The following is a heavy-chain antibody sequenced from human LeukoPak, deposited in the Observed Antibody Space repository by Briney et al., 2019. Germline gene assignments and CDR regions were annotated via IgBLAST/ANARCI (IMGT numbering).Heavy chain of an antibody. V-gene: IGHV4-4*07. D-gene: IGHD1-1*01. J-gene: IGHJ4*02. CDR2: IHASGSA. CDR3: ARDNPPGSYDY. Sequence: PSETLSLTCNVSGASVSTHSWTWIRQPAGKRLEWIGRIHASGSANYNPSLKSRVATSVDTSNNQFSLKVTSVIAADTAVYYCARDNPPGSYDYWGQGTLVTVSS. CDR1: GASVSTHS.